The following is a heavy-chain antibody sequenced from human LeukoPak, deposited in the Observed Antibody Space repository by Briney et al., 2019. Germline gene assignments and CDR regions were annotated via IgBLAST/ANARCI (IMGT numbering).Heavy chain of an antibody. CDR3: ARARIGEYGMDV. Sequence: GASVNVSCKASGYTFTGYYMHWVRQDPGQGLEWMGWINPNSGGTNYAQKFQGRVTMTRDTSISTAYMELSRLRSDDTAVYYCARARIGEYGMDVWGQGTTVTVSS. V-gene: IGHV1-2*02. CDR2: INPNSGGT. CDR1: GYTFTGYY. D-gene: IGHD3-10*01. J-gene: IGHJ6*02.